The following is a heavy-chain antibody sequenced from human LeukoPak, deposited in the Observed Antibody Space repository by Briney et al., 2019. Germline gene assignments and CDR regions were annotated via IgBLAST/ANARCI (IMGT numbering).Heavy chain of an antibody. J-gene: IGHJ3*02. CDR3: AAAAGYRFDI. CDR2: INDIGSKT. Sequence: GGSLRLSCGASGFIFSDHYMNWVRQAPGKGLEWVSYINDIGSKTNYADSVKGRFTISRDNAKNSLYLQMNSPRAEDTAVYYCAAAAGYRFDIWGQGTMVTVSS. CDR1: GFIFSDHY. D-gene: IGHD6-13*01. V-gene: IGHV3-11*03.